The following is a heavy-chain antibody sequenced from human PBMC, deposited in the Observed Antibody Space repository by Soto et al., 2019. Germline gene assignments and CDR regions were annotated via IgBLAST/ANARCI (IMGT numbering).Heavy chain of an antibody. CDR1: GGSSRQSSYF. Sequence: PSETLSLTCAVSGGSSRQSSYFWGWIRQPPGKGLEWIGHIYYSGSTSYNPSLKSRVSISSDTSKKQFSMKLSSVTAADTAVYYCASVRFCITTSCYPSNWFGPWGQGTLVTVS. CDR3: ASVRFCITTSCYPSNWFGP. J-gene: IGHJ5*02. CDR2: IYYSGST. D-gene: IGHD2-2*01. V-gene: IGHV4-30-4*08.